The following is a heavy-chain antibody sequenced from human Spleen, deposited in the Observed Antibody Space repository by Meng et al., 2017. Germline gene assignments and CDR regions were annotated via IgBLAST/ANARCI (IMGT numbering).Heavy chain of an antibody. CDR1: GGSVTSSY. CDR3: AKGDFGELFVDF. D-gene: IGHD3-10*01. Sequence: SETLSLTCTVSGGSVTSSYWNWMRQSPDKGLEWIGYIHHSGDTKKNPSLKSRVTISVDTSKNQFSLKLRSVTAADTAVYYCAKGDFGELFVDFWGQGTLVTVSS. V-gene: IGHV4-59*08. CDR2: IHHSGDT. J-gene: IGHJ4*02.